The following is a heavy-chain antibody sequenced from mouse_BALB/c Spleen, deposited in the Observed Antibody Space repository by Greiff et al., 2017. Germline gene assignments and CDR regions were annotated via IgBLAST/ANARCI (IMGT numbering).Heavy chain of an antibody. CDR1: GYTFTSYN. CDR2: IYPGNGDT. CDR3: ARFGYGSSYYAMDY. J-gene: IGHJ4*01. D-gene: IGHD1-1*01. Sequence: LQQPGAELVKPGASVKMSCKASGYTFTSYNMHWVKQTPGQGLEWIGAIYPGNGDTSYNQKFKGKATLTADKSSSTAYMQLSSLTSEDSAVYYCARFGYGSSYYAMDYWGQGTSVTVSS. V-gene: IGHV1-12*01.